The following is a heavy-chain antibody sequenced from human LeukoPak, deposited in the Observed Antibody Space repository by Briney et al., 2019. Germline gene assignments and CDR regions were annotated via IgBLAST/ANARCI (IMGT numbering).Heavy chain of an antibody. CDR2: INPNSGGT. V-gene: IGHV1-2*02. CDR3: ARSPDPIFGVVNFRYGMDV. CDR1: GDTFTGYY. J-gene: IGHJ6*02. D-gene: IGHD3-3*01. Sequence: GASVKLSCKASGDTFTGYYMHWVRQAPGQGLEWMGWINPNSGGTNYAQKFQGRVTMTRDTSISTAYMELSRLRSDDTAVYYCARSPDPIFGVVNFRYGMDVWGQGTTVTVSS.